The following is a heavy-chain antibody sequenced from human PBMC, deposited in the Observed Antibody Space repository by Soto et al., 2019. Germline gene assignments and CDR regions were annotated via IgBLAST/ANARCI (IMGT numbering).Heavy chain of an antibody. V-gene: IGHV3-64*01. J-gene: IGHJ5*02. CDR2: ISSNGGST. CDR3: ATGMRNHLPPPYCFDP. CDR1: GFTFSSYA. Sequence: GGSLRLSCVASGFTFSSYAMHWVRQAPGKGLEYVSAISSNGGSTYYANSVKGRFTISRDNSKNTLYLQMGSLRAEDMAVYYCATGMRNHLPPPYCFDPWGQGTLVTVSS.